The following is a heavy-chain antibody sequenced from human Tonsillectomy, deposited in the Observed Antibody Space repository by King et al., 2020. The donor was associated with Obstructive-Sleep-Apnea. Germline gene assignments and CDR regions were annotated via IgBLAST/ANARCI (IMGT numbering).Heavy chain of an antibody. CDR3: ARGSGYSYGYKDAFDI. Sequence: QLVQSGGGLVQPGGSLRLSCAASGFTFNSYSMNWVRQAPGKGLEWVSYISGTYSTIYYADSVKGRFTISRDNAKNSLCLQMNSLRAEDTAVYYCARGSGYSYGYKDAFDIWGQGTMVTVSS. CDR1: GFTFNSYS. V-gene: IGHV3-48*01. J-gene: IGHJ3*02. D-gene: IGHD5-18*01. CDR2: ISGTYSTI.